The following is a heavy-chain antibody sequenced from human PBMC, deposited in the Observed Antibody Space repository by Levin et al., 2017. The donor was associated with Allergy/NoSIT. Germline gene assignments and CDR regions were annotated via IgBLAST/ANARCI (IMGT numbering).Heavy chain of an antibody. CDR2: ISYDGSNK. V-gene: IGHV3-30*18. CDR3: AKVPDPSNAFDI. CDR1: GFTFSSYG. Sequence: QSGGSLRLSCAASGFTFSSYGMHWVRQAPGKGLEWVAVISYDGSNKYYADSVKGRFTISRDNSKNTLYLQMNSLRAEDTAVYYCAKVPDPSNAFDIWGQGTMVTVSS. J-gene: IGHJ3*02. D-gene: IGHD2-2*01.